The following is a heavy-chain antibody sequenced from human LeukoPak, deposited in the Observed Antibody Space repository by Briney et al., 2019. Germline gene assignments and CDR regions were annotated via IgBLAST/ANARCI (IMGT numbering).Heavy chain of an antibody. CDR2: INHSGST. V-gene: IGHV4-34*01. Sequence: PSETLSLTCAVYGGSFSGYYWSWIRQPPGKGLEWIGEINHSGSTNYNPSLKSRVTISVDTSKNQFSLKLSSVTAVDTAVYYCARGRGRYYGSGSYYQYWGQGTLVTVSS. CDR1: GGSFSGYY. J-gene: IGHJ4*02. D-gene: IGHD3-10*01. CDR3: ARGRGRYYGSGSYYQY.